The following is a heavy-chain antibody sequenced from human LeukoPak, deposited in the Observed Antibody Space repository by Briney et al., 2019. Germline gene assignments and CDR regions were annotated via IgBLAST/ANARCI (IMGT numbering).Heavy chain of an antibody. CDR1: GYNFTSYD. J-gene: IGHJ4*02. D-gene: IGHD3-10*01. CDR2: MNPNSDNT. CDR3: VRESPHLWFQSSPFDY. Sequence: GASVKVSCKASGYNFTSYDINWVRQATGQGLEWMGWMNPNSDNTGYAQKFQGRVTMTRNTSTSTAYMELSSLTSEDTAVYYCVRESPHLWFQSSPFDYWGQGTLVTVSS. V-gene: IGHV1-8*01.